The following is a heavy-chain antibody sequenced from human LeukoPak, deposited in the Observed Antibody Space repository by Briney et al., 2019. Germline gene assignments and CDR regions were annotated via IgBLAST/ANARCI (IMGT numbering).Heavy chain of an antibody. CDR2: INEDETER. J-gene: IGHJ4*02. D-gene: IGHD1-14*01. Sequence: GGSLRLSCVASGFTFRNYLMSWLRQTPGKGLEWVANINEDETERYYVASVEGRFTVSRDNGKNSLYLQMNGLRAEDSAVLYCARDRPDTYNVSADFWGQGTLVTVSS. CDR1: GFTFRNYL. V-gene: IGHV3-7*01. CDR3: ARDRPDTYNVSADF.